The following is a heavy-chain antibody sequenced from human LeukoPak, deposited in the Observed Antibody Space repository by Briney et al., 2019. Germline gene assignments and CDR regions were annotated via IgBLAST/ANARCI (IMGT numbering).Heavy chain of an antibody. J-gene: IGHJ4*02. CDR3: STMVRGVIPPTY. CDR1: GGSISSSSHY. Sequence: SETLSLTCTVSGGSISSSSHYWAWIRQPPGKGLEWIGTIYYSGITYYNPSLKSRVTMSRDTSKNQFSLKLSSVTAADTAVYYCSTMVRGVIPPTYWGQGALVTVSS. CDR2: IYYSGIT. V-gene: IGHV4-39*07. D-gene: IGHD3-10*01.